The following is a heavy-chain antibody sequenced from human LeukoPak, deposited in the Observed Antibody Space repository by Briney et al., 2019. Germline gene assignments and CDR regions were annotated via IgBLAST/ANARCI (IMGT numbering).Heavy chain of an antibody. CDR2: IDYDSSHI. J-gene: IGHJ4*02. CDR1: GFTFSSYS. D-gene: IGHD3-9*01. CDR3: ARDPLRYLRVGHYDY. V-gene: IGHV3-21*01. Sequence: PGGSLRLSCAASGFTFSSYSMNWVRQVPGEGVEWGSSIDYDSSHIYYAASVRGRFTISRDNARNSVYLQMNSLRVEDTAVYYCARDPLRYLRVGHYDYWGQGTLVAVSS.